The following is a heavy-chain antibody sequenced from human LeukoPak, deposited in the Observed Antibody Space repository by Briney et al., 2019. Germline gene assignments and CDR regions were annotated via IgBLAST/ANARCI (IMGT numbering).Heavy chain of an antibody. CDR1: GFTFSSYA. Sequence: GGSLRLSCAASGFTFSSYAINWVRQAPDKGLEWVGVISSDANNKCYAESVKGRFTISRDNSKNTLYLQMNSLRTEDTAVYFCARKASLVRGENYLDYWGQGTLVTVSS. V-gene: IGHV3-30*03. D-gene: IGHD3-10*01. J-gene: IGHJ4*02. CDR2: ISSDANNK. CDR3: ARKASLVRGENYLDY.